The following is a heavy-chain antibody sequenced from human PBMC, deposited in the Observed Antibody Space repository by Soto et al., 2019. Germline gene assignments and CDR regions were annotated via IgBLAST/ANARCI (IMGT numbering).Heavy chain of an antibody. V-gene: IGHV1-69*01. Sequence: QVHLVQSAAEVKKPGSSVRVSCTVSGGTFGRNTIVWVRQAPEQGLECMGHIVPIFGTFKYAQKFQGRVTFTAGESTTTAYMDLSSLTSVDTAVYFCARDLNWALDYWGQGTLVTVSS. D-gene: IGHD7-27*01. J-gene: IGHJ4*02. CDR2: IVPIFGTF. CDR3: ARDLNWALDY. CDR1: GGTFGRNT.